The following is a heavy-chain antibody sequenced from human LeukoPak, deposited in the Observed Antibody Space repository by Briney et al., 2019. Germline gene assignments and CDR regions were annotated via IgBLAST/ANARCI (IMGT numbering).Heavy chain of an antibody. CDR1: GYPLTELS. J-gene: IGHJ5*02. CDR2: FDPEDGET. Sequence: ASVKVSCKVSGYPLTELSMHWVRQAPGKGLEWMGGFDPEDGETIYAQKFQGRVTMTEDTSTDTAYMELSSLRSEDTAVYYCATDWSYGSGSFSWFDPWGQGTLVTVSS. CDR3: ATDWSYGSGSFSWFDP. V-gene: IGHV1-24*01. D-gene: IGHD3-10*01.